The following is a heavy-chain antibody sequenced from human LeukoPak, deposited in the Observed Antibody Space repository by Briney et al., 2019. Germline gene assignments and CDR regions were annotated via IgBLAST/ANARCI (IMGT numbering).Heavy chain of an antibody. D-gene: IGHD2-15*01. CDR1: GFTFSSYW. Sequence: PGGSLRLSCEASGFTFSSYWMHWVRQAPGKGLVWVSRINSDGSFTNYADSVKGRFTISRDNAKNTLYLQMNSLRAEDTAVYYCAREFGSSRYFDYWGQGIPVTVS. J-gene: IGHJ4*02. CDR2: INSDGSFT. V-gene: IGHV3-74*01. CDR3: AREFGSSRYFDY.